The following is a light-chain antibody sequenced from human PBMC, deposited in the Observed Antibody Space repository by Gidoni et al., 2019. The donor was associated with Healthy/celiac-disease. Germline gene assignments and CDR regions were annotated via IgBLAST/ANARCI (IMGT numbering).Light chain of an antibody. CDR2: KAS. CDR1: QSISSW. CDR3: QQYNSYRCS. J-gene: IGKJ2*04. Sequence: DIQMTQSHSTLSASVGDRVTITCRASQSISSWLAWYQQKPGKAPKLLIYKASSLESGVPSRFSGSGSGTEFTLTISSLQPDEFATYYCQQYNSYRCSFGQXTKLEIK. V-gene: IGKV1-5*03.